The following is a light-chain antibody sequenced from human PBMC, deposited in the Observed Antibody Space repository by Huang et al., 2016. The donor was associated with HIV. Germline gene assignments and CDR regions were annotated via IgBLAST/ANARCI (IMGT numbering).Light chain of an antibody. CDR3: QQRFNGVT. CDR2: DAS. CDR1: QDIGNY. Sequence: IVLTHSPATLSWYPGERVTLSCKASQDIGNYLAWYQQKLGQDPRLLIYDASNSDTGIPVRFSGSGSGTDFNLSISSLESDDFAVYFCQQRFNGVTFGGGTKVEV. V-gene: IGKV3-11*01. J-gene: IGKJ4*01.